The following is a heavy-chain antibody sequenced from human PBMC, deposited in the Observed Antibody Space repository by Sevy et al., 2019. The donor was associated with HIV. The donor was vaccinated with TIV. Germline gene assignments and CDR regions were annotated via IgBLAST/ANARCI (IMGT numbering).Heavy chain of an antibody. V-gene: IGHV1-24*01. D-gene: IGHD3-3*02. CDR3: ATRVVPTHFLIDF. Sequence: ASVKVSCKISGHTLTELSMQWVRQAPGKGLEWMGGLDPEDGETMFPQNFQGRVTMTADTSTDTAYMQLSSLRSEDTAVYYCATRVVPTHFLIDFWGQGTLVTVSS. CDR2: LDPEDGET. CDR1: GHTLTELS. J-gene: IGHJ4*02.